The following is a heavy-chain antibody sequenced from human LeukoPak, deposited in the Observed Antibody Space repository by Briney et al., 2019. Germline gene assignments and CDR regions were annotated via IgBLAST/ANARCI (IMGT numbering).Heavy chain of an antibody. Sequence: SETLSLTCAVYGGSFSGYYWSWIRQPPGKGLEWIGEINHSGSTNYNPSLKSRVTISVDTSKNQFSLKLSSVTAADTAVYYCARGDPYYDILTGYPNYYYYYGMDVWGQGTTVTVSS. CDR2: INHSGST. J-gene: IGHJ6*02. V-gene: IGHV4-34*01. CDR1: GGSFSGYY. D-gene: IGHD3-9*01. CDR3: ARGDPYYDILTGYPNYYYYYGMDV.